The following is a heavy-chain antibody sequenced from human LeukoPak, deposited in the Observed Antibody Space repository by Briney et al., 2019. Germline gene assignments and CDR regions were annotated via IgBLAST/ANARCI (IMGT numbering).Heavy chain of an antibody. J-gene: IGHJ5*02. CDR2: IGLSNTST. Sequence: PGGSLRLSCAASGFTFSDFYMSWIRQAPGKGLEWVSFIGLSNTSTNSADSVKGRFTISRDNAKNSLYLQMSSLRAEDTAVYYCARFVRDCTGGGCLNWFDPWGQGTLVTVSS. D-gene: IGHD2-8*02. CDR1: GFTFSDFY. CDR3: ARFVRDCTGGGCLNWFDP. V-gene: IGHV3-11*03.